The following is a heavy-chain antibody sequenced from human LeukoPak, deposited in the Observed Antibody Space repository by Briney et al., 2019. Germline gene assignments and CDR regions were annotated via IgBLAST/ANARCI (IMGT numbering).Heavy chain of an antibody. V-gene: IGHV4-39*07. J-gene: IGHJ4*02. CDR1: GGSMISSTYY. Sequence: SGTLSLTCGVSGGSMISSTYYWGWIRQSPGKGLEWIGTIYYSGSTYYNPSLKSRVTMSVDTSKNQFSLKLSSVTAADTAVYYCLSIAVAGTEYWGQGTLVTVSS. CDR2: IYYSGST. CDR3: LSIAVAGTEY. D-gene: IGHD6-19*01.